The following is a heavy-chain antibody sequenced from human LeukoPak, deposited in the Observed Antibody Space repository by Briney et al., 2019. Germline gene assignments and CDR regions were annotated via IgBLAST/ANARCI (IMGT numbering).Heavy chain of an antibody. CDR1: GFTFSDYY. CDR3: ARRTGKVLYYYDSSGYFDY. V-gene: IGHV3-11*06. J-gene: IGHJ4*02. D-gene: IGHD3-22*01. Sequence: GGSLRLSCAASGFTFSDYYMSWIRQAPGKGLEWVSYISSSSYTNYADSVKGRFTISRDNAKNSLYLQMNSLRAEDTAVYYCARRTGKVLYYYDSSGYFDYWGQGTLVTVSS. CDR2: ISSSSYT.